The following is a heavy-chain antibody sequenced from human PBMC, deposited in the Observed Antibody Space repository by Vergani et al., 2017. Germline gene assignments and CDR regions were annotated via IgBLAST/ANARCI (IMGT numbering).Heavy chain of an antibody. Sequence: QVQLVQSGPEVKKPGSSVKVSCKASGGTFSSYAISWVRQAPGQGLEWMGGIIPIFGTANYAQKFQGRVTITADESTSTAYMELSSLRSEDTAVYYCARETLPCSSTSCYRASDAFDIWGQGTMVTVSS. D-gene: IGHD2-2*02. CDR1: GGTFSSYA. CDR2: IIPIFGTA. CDR3: ARETLPCSSTSCYRASDAFDI. V-gene: IGHV1-69*01. J-gene: IGHJ3*02.